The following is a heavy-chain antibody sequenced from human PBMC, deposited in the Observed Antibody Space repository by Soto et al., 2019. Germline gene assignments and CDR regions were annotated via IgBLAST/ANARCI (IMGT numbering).Heavy chain of an antibody. CDR3: AIMTYYYGSGSYYTFDY. D-gene: IGHD3-10*01. V-gene: IGHV3-48*03. J-gene: IGHJ4*02. CDR1: GFTFSSYE. CDR2: ISSSGSTI. Sequence: VQLVESGGGLVQPGGSLRLSCAASGFTFSSYEMNWVRQAPGKGLEWVSYISSSGSTIYYADSVKGRFTISRDNAKNSLYLQMNSLRAEDTAVYYCAIMTYYYGSGSYYTFDYWGQGTLVTVSS.